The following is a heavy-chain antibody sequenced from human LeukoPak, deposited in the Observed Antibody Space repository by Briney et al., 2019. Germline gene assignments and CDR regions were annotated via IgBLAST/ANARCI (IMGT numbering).Heavy chain of an antibody. V-gene: IGHV3-9*01. Sequence: GRSLRLSCAASGFTFDDYAMHWVRQAPGKGLEWVSGISWNSGSIGYADSVKGRFTISRDNAKNSLYLQMNSLRAEDTAVYYCARDRNWNYVGGFYYGMDVWGQGTTVTVSS. J-gene: IGHJ6*02. D-gene: IGHD1-7*01. CDR3: ARDRNWNYVGGFYYGMDV. CDR1: GFTFDDYA. CDR2: ISWNSGSI.